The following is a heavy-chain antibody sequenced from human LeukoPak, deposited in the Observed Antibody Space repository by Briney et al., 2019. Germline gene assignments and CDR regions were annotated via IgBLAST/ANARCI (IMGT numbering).Heavy chain of an antibody. J-gene: IGHJ4*02. V-gene: IGHV4-34*01. Sequence: PSETLSLTCAVSGVSFNDYYWSWVRQTPGKGLEWIGEINHSGYTNDSPSLKSRVTLSIDTSRKQFSLNLRSATVADSGIYYCARMTTGHDYWGQGTLVTVSS. CDR2: INHSGYT. CDR1: GVSFNDYY. D-gene: IGHD4-17*01. CDR3: ARMTTGHDY.